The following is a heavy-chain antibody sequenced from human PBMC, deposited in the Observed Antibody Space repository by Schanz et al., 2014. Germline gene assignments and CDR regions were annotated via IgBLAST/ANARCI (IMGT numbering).Heavy chain of an antibody. D-gene: IGHD6-19*01. J-gene: IGHJ4*02. Sequence: QLQMQESGPGLVKPSETLSLTCSVSGDSISSTSYYWGWIRQPPGKGLEWIGSIYYSGSTYYNASHKSGVTIPVDTAKTHFPLNLNPVPAADSAVYYCARLWGGWRIPDYWGQGTLVTVSS. CDR1: GDSISSTSYY. CDR2: IYYSGST. CDR3: ARLWGGWRIPDY. V-gene: IGHV4-39*01.